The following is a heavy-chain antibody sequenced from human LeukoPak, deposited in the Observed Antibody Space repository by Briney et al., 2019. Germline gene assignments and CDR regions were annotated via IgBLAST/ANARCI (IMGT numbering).Heavy chain of an antibody. CDR2: INPSGGST. CDR1: GYTFTSYY. J-gene: IGHJ4*02. D-gene: IGHD3-10*01. CDR3: ARDPSGGFGELFFDY. V-gene: IGHV1-46*01. Sequence: GASVKVSCKASGYTFTSYYMHWVRQAPGQGLEWMGIINPSGGSTSYAQKFQGRVTMTRDMSTSTVYMELSSLRSEDTAVYYCARDPSGGFGELFFDYWGQGTLVTVSS.